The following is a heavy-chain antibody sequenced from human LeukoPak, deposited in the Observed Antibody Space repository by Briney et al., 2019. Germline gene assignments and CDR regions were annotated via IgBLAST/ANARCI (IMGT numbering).Heavy chain of an antibody. D-gene: IGHD2/OR15-2a*01. CDR1: GGSISSYY. CDR2: IYYSGST. CDR3: ARDFFFGAFDI. J-gene: IGHJ3*02. V-gene: IGHV4-59*01. Sequence: PSETLSLTCTVSGGSISSYYWSWIRQPPGKGLEWIGYIYYSGSTNYNPSLKSRVTISVDTSKNQFSLKLSSVTAADTAVYYCARDFFFGAFDIWGQGTMVTVSS.